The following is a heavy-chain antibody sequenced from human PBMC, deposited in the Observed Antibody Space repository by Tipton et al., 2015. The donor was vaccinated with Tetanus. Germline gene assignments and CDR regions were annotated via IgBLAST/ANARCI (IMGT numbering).Heavy chain of an antibody. J-gene: IGHJ4*02. D-gene: IGHD3-10*01. CDR3: ARDRRGGLWLDGGFDY. V-gene: IGHV1-69*01. Sequence: QSGAEVKKPGSSVKVSCKASGGTFTNYALSWVRQAPGQGLEWVGGITPIFGTTNSAPKFQGRVTITADESTNTAYMEMSSLRSEDTAVYYCARDRRGGLWLDGGFDYWGQGTLVTVSS. CDR2: ITPIFGTT. CDR1: GGTFTNYA.